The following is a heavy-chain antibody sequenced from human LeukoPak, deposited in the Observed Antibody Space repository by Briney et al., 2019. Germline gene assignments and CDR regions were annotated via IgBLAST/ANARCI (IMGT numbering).Heavy chain of an antibody. CDR2: INHSGST. CDR1: GGSFSGYY. Sequence: PSETLSLACAVYGGSFSGYYWSWIRQPPGKGLEWIGEINHSGSTNYNPSLKSRLTISVDTSKNQFSLKLSSVTAADTAVYYCARTLKWFGDYKGYFDYWGQGTLVTVSS. V-gene: IGHV4-34*01. D-gene: IGHD3-10*01. CDR3: ARTLKWFGDYKGYFDY. J-gene: IGHJ4*02.